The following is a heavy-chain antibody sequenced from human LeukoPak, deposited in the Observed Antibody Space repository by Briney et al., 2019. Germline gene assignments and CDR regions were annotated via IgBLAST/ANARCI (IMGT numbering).Heavy chain of an antibody. CDR1: GGSFSGYY. CDR3: ARAQDTATVLGYLDY. D-gene: IGHD3-22*01. J-gene: IGHJ4*02. V-gene: IGHV4-34*01. Sequence: PSETLSLTCAVYGGSFSGYYWIWIRQPPGKGLEWIGEINHSGSTNYNPSLKSRVTISVDTSKNQFSLKLSSVTAADTAVYYCARAQDTATVLGYLDYWGQGTLVTVSS. CDR2: INHSGST.